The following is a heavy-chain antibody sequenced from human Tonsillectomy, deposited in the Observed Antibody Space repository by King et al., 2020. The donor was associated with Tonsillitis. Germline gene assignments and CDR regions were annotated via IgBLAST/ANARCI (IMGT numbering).Heavy chain of an antibody. CDR2: IYTDGTT. J-gene: IGHJ1*01. D-gene: IGHD3-10*01. CDR3: TRDYYGSGSHSFSEH. Sequence: DVQLVESGGGLIQAGGSLRLSCAASGFPVSSNYMSWVRQAPGKGLEWVSVIYTDGTTKYADSVKGRFIISRDNSKDTLYLQMNTLRAEDTAVYYCTRDYYGSGSHSFSEHWGQGTLVSVSS. V-gene: IGHV3-53*01. CDR1: GFPVSSNY.